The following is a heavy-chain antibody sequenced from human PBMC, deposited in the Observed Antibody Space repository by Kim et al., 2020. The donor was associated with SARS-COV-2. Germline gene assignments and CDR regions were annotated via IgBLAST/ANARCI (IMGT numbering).Heavy chain of an antibody. V-gene: IGHV3-23*01. CDR3: AKELRMTTQTTGGDCFDY. CDR2: ISGGGGST. Sequence: GGSLRLSCVTSGFTFNTYAKNWVRQAPGKGLEWVSGISGGGGSTYYADSVKGRFTISRDNSKNTLYLQMNSLRAEDTAVYYCAKELRMTTQTTGGDCFDYWGQGTLVTVSS. J-gene: IGHJ4*02. CDR1: GFTFNTYA. D-gene: IGHD4-17*01.